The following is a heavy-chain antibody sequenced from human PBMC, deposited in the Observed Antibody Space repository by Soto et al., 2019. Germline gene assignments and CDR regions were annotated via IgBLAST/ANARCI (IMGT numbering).Heavy chain of an antibody. CDR1: TDSSSFTNSY. CDR3: ARHRIEVVWRGFDF. Sequence: KPSETLSLTCTVSTDSSSFTNSYWGWIRQPPGKGLQWIGSSSYNGGTFYNPSLKGRVVISFDTSKKQSSPQVTSVTAADTAVYFCARHRIEVVWRGFDFWGQGSPVTVSS. D-gene: IGHD3-10*01. V-gene: IGHV4-39*01. J-gene: IGHJ4*02. CDR2: SSYNGGT.